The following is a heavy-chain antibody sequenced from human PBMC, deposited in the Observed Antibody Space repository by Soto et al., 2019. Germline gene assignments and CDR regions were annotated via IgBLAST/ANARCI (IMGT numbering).Heavy chain of an antibody. CDR3: ARGNVVPADKTYYYYGMDV. D-gene: IGHD2-2*01. CDR2: IYYSGST. Sequence: SETLSLTCTVPGGSISSGDYYWSWIRQPPGKGLEWIGYIYYSGSTYYNPSLKSRVTISVDTSKNQFSLKLSSVTAADTAVYYCARGNVVPADKTYYYYGMDVWGQGTKVTVSS. CDR1: GGSISSGDYY. J-gene: IGHJ6*02. V-gene: IGHV4-30-4*01.